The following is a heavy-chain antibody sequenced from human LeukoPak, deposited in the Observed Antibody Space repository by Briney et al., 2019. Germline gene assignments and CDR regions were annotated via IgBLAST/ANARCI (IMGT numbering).Heavy chain of an antibody. Sequence: GGSLRLSCAASGFTVSSNYMGWVRQAPGKGLEWVSVIYSSGNKYYADSVKGRFTISRDNSKNTLYLQMNSLRAEDTAVYYCARGSAVVRGYFQHWGQGTLVTVSP. CDR3: ARGSAVVRGYFQH. V-gene: IGHV3-66*01. D-gene: IGHD3-22*01. CDR1: GFTVSSNY. CDR2: IYSSGNK. J-gene: IGHJ1*01.